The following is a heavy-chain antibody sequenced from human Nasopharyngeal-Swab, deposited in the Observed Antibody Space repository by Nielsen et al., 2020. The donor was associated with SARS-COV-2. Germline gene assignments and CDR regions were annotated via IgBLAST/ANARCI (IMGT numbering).Heavy chain of an antibody. CDR1: EFTFRDYW. Sequence: GESLKISCVASEFTFRDYWTSWVRQAPAKGLEWVASIKQDGSEKNYVDSVKGRFTISRDNAKNSLFLQMDSLRTEDTAFYYCARVGGRTSPMGSWGQGTLVTVSS. CDR3: ARVGGRTSPMGS. D-gene: IGHD3-10*01. CDR2: IKQDGSEK. V-gene: IGHV3-7*01. J-gene: IGHJ4*02.